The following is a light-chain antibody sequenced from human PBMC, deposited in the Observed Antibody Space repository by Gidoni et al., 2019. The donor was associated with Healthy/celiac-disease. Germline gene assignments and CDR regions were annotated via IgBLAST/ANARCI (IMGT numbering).Light chain of an antibody. CDR3: MQALQTPYT. CDR1: QRPRHSNGYNY. Sequence: MVITHSPLSLPVPPGEPPSISCSSSQRPRHSNGYNYLYWYLQKPGQSPQLLIYLGSHRASGVPDRVSGRGAGTDFTLKISRVEAEDVGVYYCMQALQTPYTFGQGTKLEIK. CDR2: LGS. J-gene: IGKJ2*01. V-gene: IGKV2-28*01.